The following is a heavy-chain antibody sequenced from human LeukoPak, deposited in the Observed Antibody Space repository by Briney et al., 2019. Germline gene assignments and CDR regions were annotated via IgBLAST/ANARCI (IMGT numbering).Heavy chain of an antibody. CDR2: ISGSGHDI. CDR1: GFTFSDSY. V-gene: IGHV3-11*01. J-gene: IGHJ4*02. Sequence: GGSLRLSCAASGFTFSDSYMTWVRQAPGKGVEWVAYISGSGHDINYSESAKGRFTISRDNAKNSLYLQMNSLRAEDTAVYYCASPRGYWGQGTLVTVSS. CDR3: ASPRGY.